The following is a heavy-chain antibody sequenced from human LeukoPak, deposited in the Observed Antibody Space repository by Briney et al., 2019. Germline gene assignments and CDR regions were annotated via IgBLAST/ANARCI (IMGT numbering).Heavy chain of an antibody. CDR1: GFTFSSYA. CDR2: ISYDGSNK. CDR3: ARVPENLYYYYGMDV. J-gene: IGHJ6*02. Sequence: PGRSLRLSCAASGFTFSSYAMHWVRQAPGKGLEWVAVISYDGSNKYYADSVKGRFTISRDNSKNTLYLQMNSLRAEDTAVYYCARVPENLYYYYGMDVWGQGTTVTVSS. V-gene: IGHV3-30*04. D-gene: IGHD1-14*01.